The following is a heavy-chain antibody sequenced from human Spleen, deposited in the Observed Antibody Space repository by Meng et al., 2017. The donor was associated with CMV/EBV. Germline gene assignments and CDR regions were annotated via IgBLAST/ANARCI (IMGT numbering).Heavy chain of an antibody. CDR1: GYTFTGSY. CDR2: INPNSGGT. CDR3: AREVGATGPFDF. V-gene: IGHV1-2*02. J-gene: IGHJ4*02. D-gene: IGHD1-26*01. Sequence: SCEASGYTFTGSYLHWVRQAPGQGFEWMGWINPNSGGTNNAQKFQGRVTMTWDTAISTASMELRRLRSDDTAVYYCAREVGATGPFDFWGLGTLVTVSS.